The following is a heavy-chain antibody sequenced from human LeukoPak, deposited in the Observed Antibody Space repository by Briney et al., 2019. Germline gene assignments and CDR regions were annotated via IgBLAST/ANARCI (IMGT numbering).Heavy chain of an antibody. J-gene: IGHJ5*02. CDR3: ARVKVGSWDWFDP. D-gene: IGHD1-26*01. CDR2: INTDGSST. Sequence: GGSLKLSCAASGFTFSSYWMHWVRQAPGKGLVWVSRINTDGSSTSYADSVKGRFTISRDNTKNTAYLQMNSLRAEDTAVYYCARVKVGSWDWFDPWGQGTLVTVSS. V-gene: IGHV3-74*01. CDR1: GFTFSSYW.